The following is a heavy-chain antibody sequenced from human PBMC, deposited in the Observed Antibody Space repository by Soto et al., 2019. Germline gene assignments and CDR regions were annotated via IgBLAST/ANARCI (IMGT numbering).Heavy chain of an antibody. Sequence: SETLSLTCTVSGGSISSGDYYWSWIRQPPGKGLEWIGYIYYSGSTYYNPSLKSRVTISVDTSKNQFSLKLSSVTAADTAVYYCARDVVVTATNGTDVWGQGTTVTVSS. J-gene: IGHJ6*02. CDR1: GGSISSGDYY. CDR3: ARDVVVTATNGTDV. V-gene: IGHV4-30-4*01. D-gene: IGHD2-21*02. CDR2: IYYSGST.